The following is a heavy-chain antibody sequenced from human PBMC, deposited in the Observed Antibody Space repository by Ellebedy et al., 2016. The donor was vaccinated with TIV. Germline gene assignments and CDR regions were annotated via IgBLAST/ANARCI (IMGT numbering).Heavy chain of an antibody. D-gene: IGHD5-18*01. CDR3: ARDGPLYSYGSVY. CDR1: GFTFSSYA. Sequence: PGGSLRLSCAASGFTFSSYAMHWVRQAPGKGLEWAAVISYDGSNKYYADSVKGRFTISRDNSKNTLYLQMNSLRDEDTAVYYCARDGPLYSYGSVYWGQGTLVTVSS. J-gene: IGHJ4*02. V-gene: IGHV3-30-3*01. CDR2: ISYDGSNK.